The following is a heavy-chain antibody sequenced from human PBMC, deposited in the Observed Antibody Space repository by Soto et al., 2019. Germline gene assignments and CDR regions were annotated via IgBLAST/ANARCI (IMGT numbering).Heavy chain of an antibody. J-gene: IGHJ5*02. CDR1: GDTISTGGYS. V-gene: IGHV4-61*08. CDR2: IYYSGST. D-gene: IGHD3-22*01. Sequence: SETLSLTCGVSGDTISTGGYSWAWIRQPPGKGLEWIGYIYYSGSTNYNPSLKSRVTISVDTSKNQFSLKLSSVTAADTAVYYCARDLGPVYYYDSSGYYYGGNWFDPWGQGTLVTVSS. CDR3: ARDLGPVYYYDSSGYYYGGNWFDP.